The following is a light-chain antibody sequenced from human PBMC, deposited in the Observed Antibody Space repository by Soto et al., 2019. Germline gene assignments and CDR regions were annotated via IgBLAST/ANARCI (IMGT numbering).Light chain of an antibody. CDR1: QGISNY. CDR2: GAS. CDR3: QKYDRAPFT. J-gene: IGKJ3*01. Sequence: DIQMTQSPSSLSAYLGDRVTITCRASQGISNYLAWYQQKPGRLPKLLLFGASTLQSGVPARFSGSGSGTLFTLTINGLLPEDVATYYCQKYDRAPFTFGPGTKVEIK. V-gene: IGKV1-27*01.